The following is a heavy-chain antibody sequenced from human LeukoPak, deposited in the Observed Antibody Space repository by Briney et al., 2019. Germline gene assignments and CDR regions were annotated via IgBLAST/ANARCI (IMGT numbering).Heavy chain of an antibody. CDR2: ISWNSGSI. CDR1: GFTFSSYG. CDR3: AKVAVRGVISYYFDY. V-gene: IGHV3-9*03. D-gene: IGHD3-10*01. J-gene: IGHJ4*02. Sequence: GRSLRLSCAASGFTFSSYGMHWVRQAPGKGLEWVSGISWNSGSIGYADSVKGRFTISRDNAKNSLYLQMNSLRAEDMALYYCAKVAVRGVISYYFDYWGQGTLVTVSS.